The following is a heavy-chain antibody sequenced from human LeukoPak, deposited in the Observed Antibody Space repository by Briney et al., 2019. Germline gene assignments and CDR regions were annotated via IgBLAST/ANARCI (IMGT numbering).Heavy chain of an antibody. D-gene: IGHD3-10*01. CDR2: IYNSATT. J-gene: IGHJ5*02. V-gene: IGHV4-4*07. Sequence: SETLSLTCTVSGGSISSYYWSWIRQPAGKGLEWIGRIYNSATTNYNPSLKSRVTMSLDTSKNQFYLKLSPVTAADTAVYYCGRDGTLGYYGSGSYYINWFDPWGQGTLVTVSS. CDR1: GGSISSYY. CDR3: GRDGTLGYYGSGSYYINWFDP.